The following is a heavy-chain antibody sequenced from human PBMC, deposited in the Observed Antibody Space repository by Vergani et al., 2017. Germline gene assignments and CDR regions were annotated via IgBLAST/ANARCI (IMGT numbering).Heavy chain of an antibody. CDR1: GFTFSSYW. J-gene: IGHJ6*02. V-gene: IGHV3-74*01. CDR3: ARDLLPNYDFWSGYSHAYYYYYGMDV. CDR2: INSDGSST. Sequence: VKLEESGGGLVQPGGSLRLSCAASGFTFSSYWMHWVRQAPGKGLVWVSRINSDGSSTSYADSVKGRFTISRDNAKNTLYLQMNSLRAEDTAVYYCARDLLPNYDFWSGYSHAYYYYYGMDVWGQGTTVTVSS. D-gene: IGHD3-3*01.